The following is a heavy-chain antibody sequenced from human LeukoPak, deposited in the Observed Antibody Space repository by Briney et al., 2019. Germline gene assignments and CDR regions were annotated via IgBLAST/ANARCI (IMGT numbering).Heavy chain of an antibody. CDR2: IYYSGNT. J-gene: IGHJ4*02. CDR1: GGSLSSYF. Sequence: SETLSLTCTVSGGSLSSYFWSWIRQPPGKGLEWIGYIYYSGNTNYNPSLKSRVTISVDTSKNQFSLKLSSVTAADTALYFCARQNSNWNHLDYWGQGTLVSVSS. D-gene: IGHD1-1*01. CDR3: ARQNSNWNHLDY. V-gene: IGHV4-59*08.